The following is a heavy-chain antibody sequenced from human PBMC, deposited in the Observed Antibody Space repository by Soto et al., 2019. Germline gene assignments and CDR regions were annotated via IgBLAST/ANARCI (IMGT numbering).Heavy chain of an antibody. Sequence: QVQLLDSGGGVVQPGRSLRLSCAASGFTFSSYAMYWVRQAPGKGLEWVAVISYDGSSKYYADSVKGRFTMFRDTSKNTGFMAMNRPRPDDAAVYYCAGYRLSVVAVCGGGDIWSHGTPVPASS. V-gene: IGHV3-30-3*01. CDR2: ISYDGSSK. D-gene: IGHD2-21*01. CDR3: AGYRLSVVAVCGGGDI. CDR1: GFTFSSYA. J-gene: IGHJ1*01.